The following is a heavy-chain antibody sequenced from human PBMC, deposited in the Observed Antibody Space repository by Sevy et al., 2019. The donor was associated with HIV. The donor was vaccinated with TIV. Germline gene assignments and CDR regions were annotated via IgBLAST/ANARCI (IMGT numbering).Heavy chain of an antibody. CDR1: GGTFSSYA. CDR3: ASGYSSGWDKFDY. CDR2: IIPIFGTA. J-gene: IGHJ4*02. Sequence: ASVKVACQASGGTFSSYAISWVRPAPGQGLEWMGGIIPIFGTANYAQKFQGRVTITADEFTSTAYMELSSLRSEDTAVYYCASGYSSGWDKFDYWGQGTLVTVSS. V-gene: IGHV1-69*13. D-gene: IGHD6-19*01.